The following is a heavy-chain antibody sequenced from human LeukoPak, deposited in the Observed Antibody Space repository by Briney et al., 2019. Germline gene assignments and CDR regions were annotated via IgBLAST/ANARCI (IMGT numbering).Heavy chain of an antibody. CDR2: TYYRPKWFI. D-gene: IGHD6-19*01. J-gene: IGHJ4*02. CDR3: TRSDCSSGRCPGFDN. V-gene: IGHV6-1*01. CDR1: GDSVSSNSAA. Sequence: SQTFSLTCGISGDSVSSNSAAWNWIRQSPSRGLEWLGRTYYRPKWFINYAPSVKSRIIINPDTPKNQVSLQLNSVTPEDTAVYYCTRSDCSSGRCPGFDNWGQGTLVTVSS.